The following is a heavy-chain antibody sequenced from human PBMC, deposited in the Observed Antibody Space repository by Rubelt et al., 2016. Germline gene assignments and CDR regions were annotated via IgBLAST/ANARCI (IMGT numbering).Heavy chain of an antibody. CDR1: GFTFGDYH. J-gene: IGHJ4*02. V-gene: IGHV3-23*01. Sequence: EVHLSESGGGLEQPGGSLRLSCAASGFTFGDYHLTWVRQAPGKGLEWVSSINGPGDRTYYADSVRGRVTISRDNSKSTLYLQMNNLRAEDTAVYYCGKDSSTTVAADDFWGQGTLVTVSS. D-gene: IGHD1-1*01. CDR2: INGPGDRT. CDR3: GKDSSTTVAADDF.